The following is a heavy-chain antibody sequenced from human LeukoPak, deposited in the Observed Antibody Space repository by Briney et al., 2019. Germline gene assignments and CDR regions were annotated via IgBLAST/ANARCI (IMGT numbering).Heavy chain of an antibody. Sequence: PGGSLRLSCAASGFTFSSYAMSWVRQAPGKGLEWVSAISGSGGSTYYADSVKGRFTISRDNSKNTLYLQMNSLRAEDTAVYYCARSDSSGYYLDYWGQGTLVTVSS. J-gene: IGHJ4*02. CDR2: ISGSGGST. D-gene: IGHD3-22*01. V-gene: IGHV3-23*01. CDR3: ARSDSSGYYLDY. CDR1: GFTFSSYA.